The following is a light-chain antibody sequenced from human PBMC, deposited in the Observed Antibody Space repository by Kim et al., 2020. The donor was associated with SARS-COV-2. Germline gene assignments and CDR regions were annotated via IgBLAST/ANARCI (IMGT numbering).Light chain of an antibody. Sequence: ASVGDGVTITCQASQDINNYLNWYQQKPGKAPKLLIYDASNLETGVPSRFSGSGYGTDFTFTISSLQAEDIATYYCQQFAHLPPYTFGQGTKLEI. J-gene: IGKJ2*01. CDR2: DAS. CDR1: QDINNY. CDR3: QQFAHLPPYT. V-gene: IGKV1-33*01.